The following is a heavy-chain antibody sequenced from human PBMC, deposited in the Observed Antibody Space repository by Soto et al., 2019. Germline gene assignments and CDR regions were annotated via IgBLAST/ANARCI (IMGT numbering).Heavy chain of an antibody. V-gene: IGHV5-51*01. CDR3: ARHGRRGLTTDATYFDP. D-gene: IGHD2-2*01. CDR2: IYPDDSHI. J-gene: IGHJ5*02. Sequence: GVSLKISCQTSGYSLINYWIGWVRQMPGKGLEWMGIIYPDDSHIRYSPSFQGQVTISADKSINTAYLQWSSLQASDTAMFYCARHGRRGLTTDATYFDPWGQGTLVTVSS. CDR1: GYSLINYW.